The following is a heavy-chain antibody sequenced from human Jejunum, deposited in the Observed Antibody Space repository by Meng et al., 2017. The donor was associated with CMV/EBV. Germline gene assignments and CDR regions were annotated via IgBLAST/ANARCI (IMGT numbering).Heavy chain of an antibody. CDR1: ITSSSFN. Sequence: ITSSSFNWGWMRLSPGKGLEWMGHINYSGNTYYSPSLGSRVTMSLDTSRNQFSLRLTSVTAADTAVYYCARGCYTTSCYRGSFDYWGQGNLVTVSS. J-gene: IGHJ4*02. CDR3: ARGCYTTSCYRGSFDY. D-gene: IGHD2-2*02. CDR2: INYSGNT. V-gene: IGHV4-39*07.